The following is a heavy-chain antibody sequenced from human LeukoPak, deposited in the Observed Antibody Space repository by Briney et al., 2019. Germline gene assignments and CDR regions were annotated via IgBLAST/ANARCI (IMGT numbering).Heavy chain of an antibody. Sequence: SETLSLTCAVYGGSFSDYYWNWIRQPPGKGLEWIGEITHSGSTNYNPSLKSRVSISVDTSKNQFSLKLSSVTAADTAVYYCARLAVAGDYWGQGTLVTVSS. CDR2: ITHSGST. V-gene: IGHV4-34*01. CDR3: ARLAVAGDY. D-gene: IGHD6-19*01. J-gene: IGHJ4*02. CDR1: GGSFSDYY.